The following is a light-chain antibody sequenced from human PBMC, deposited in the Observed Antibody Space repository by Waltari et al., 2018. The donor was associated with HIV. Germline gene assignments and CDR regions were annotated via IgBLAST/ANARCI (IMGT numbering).Light chain of an antibody. J-gene: IGKJ2*01. Sequence: DIQMTQPPSTLSASIGERVTITCRASQSISNWLAWYQQKPGKAPKMLIYKASTLESGVPSRFSGSGSGTEFALTITSLQPDDFATYYCQQYNNYPYTFGQGTKLEI. CDR1: QSISNW. CDR3: QQYNNYPYT. V-gene: IGKV1-5*03. CDR2: KAS.